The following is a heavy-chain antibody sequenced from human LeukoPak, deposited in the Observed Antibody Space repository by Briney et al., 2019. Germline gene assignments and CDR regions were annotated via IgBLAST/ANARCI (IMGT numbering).Heavy chain of an antibody. CDR1: GYSFTSYW. V-gene: IGHV5-51*01. CDR2: IYPGESDT. Sequence: GESLKLPCKGFGYSFTSYWLALVRPVPREGLEWMGIIYPGESDTRYSPSFQGQVTISGDKSTSTVYLQSSSLKASDTAMYYCARVDLYCSSTSCYSFDYWGQGTLVTVSS. CDR3: ARVDLYCSSTSCYSFDY. D-gene: IGHD2-2*01. J-gene: IGHJ4*02.